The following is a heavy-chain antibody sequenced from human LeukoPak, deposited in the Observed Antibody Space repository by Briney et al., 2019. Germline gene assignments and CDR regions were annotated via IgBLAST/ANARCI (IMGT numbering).Heavy chain of an antibody. D-gene: IGHD4-17*01. V-gene: IGHV4-31*03. CDR1: GGSISSGGYY. CDR3: ASHDYGDYSLGY. Sequence: PSETLSLTCTVSGGSISSGGYYWSWIRQHPGKGLEWIGYIYYSGSTYYNPSLKSRVTISVDTSKNQFSLKLSSVTAADTAVYYCASHDYGDYSLGYWGRGTLVTVSS. CDR2: IYYSGST. J-gene: IGHJ4*02.